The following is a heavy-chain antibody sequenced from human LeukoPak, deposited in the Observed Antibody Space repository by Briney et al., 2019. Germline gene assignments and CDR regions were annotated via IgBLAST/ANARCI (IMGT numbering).Heavy chain of an antibody. Sequence: GVLRLSCAASGFTFSSYAMNWVRQAPGKGLEWVSAISGSGGSIYYADSVKGRFTFSRDNSKNTLFLQMNSLRAEDTAVYYCAKLSLSGRSQSADYWGQETLVTVSS. CDR1: GFTFSSYA. V-gene: IGHV3-23*01. CDR3: AKLSLSGRSQSADY. J-gene: IGHJ4*02. D-gene: IGHD3-10*01. CDR2: ISGSGGSI.